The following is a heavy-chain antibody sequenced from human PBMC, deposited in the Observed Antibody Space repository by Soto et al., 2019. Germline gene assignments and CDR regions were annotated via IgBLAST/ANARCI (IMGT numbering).Heavy chain of an antibody. J-gene: IGHJ6*02. D-gene: IGHD3-10*01. V-gene: IGHV3-21*01. CDR2: ISSSSSYI. CDR3: ARELTEFGMDV. CDR1: GFTFSSYS. Sequence: GVSLRLSCAASGFTFSSYSMNWVRQAPGKGLEWVSSISSSSSYIYYADSVKGRFTISRDNTKNSLYLQMNSLRAEDTAVYYCARELTEFGMDVWGQGTTVTGSS.